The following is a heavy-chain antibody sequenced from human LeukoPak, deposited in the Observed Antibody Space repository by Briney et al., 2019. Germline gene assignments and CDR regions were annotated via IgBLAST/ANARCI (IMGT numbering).Heavy chain of an antibody. CDR2: IYYSGST. J-gene: IGHJ5*02. V-gene: IGHV4-59*01. CDR1: GDSISTYY. CDR3: ARFVFSGFDRRFDP. D-gene: IGHD5-12*01. Sequence: SETLSLTCSVSGDSISTYYWSWIRQPPGKGLEWIGYIYYSGSTNYNASLKSRVTISVDTSKNQFSLKVSSVTTADTAVYYCARFVFSGFDRRFDPWGQGILVTVSS.